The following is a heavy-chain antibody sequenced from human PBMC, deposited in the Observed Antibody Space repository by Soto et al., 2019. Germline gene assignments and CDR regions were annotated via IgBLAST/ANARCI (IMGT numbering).Heavy chain of an antibody. CDR3: AKDLREMATIRPDY. J-gene: IGHJ4*02. CDR2: ISYDGIDK. D-gene: IGHD5-12*01. CDR1: GFTFSRFG. V-gene: IGHV3-30*18. Sequence: QVQLVESGGGVVQPGRSLRLSCAASGFTFSRFGIHWVRQAPGKGLEWVAVISYDGIDKNYADSVKGRFTISRENFKNMVDLEMNSLRAEDTAVYYCAKDLREMATIRPDYWGQGILVTVSS.